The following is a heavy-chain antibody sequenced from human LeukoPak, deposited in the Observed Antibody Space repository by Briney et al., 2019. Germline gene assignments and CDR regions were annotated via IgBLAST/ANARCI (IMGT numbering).Heavy chain of an antibody. CDR1: GYTFTSYD. CDR3: ARYSCGYYDFWSGYCEKYNWFDP. CDR2: MNPNSGNT. Sequence: ASVKVSCKASGYTFTSYDINWVRQATGQGLEWMGWMNPNSGNTGYAQKSQGRVTMTRNTSISTAYMELSSLRSEDTAVYYCARYSCGYYDFWSGYCEKYNWFDPWGQGTLVTVSS. V-gene: IGHV1-8*01. J-gene: IGHJ5*02. D-gene: IGHD3-3*01.